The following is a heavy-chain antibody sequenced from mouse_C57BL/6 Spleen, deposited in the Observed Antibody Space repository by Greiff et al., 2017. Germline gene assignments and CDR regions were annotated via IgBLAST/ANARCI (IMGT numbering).Heavy chain of an antibody. J-gene: IGHJ3*01. D-gene: IGHD2-1*01. CDR3: TRVYGNTWFAY. V-gene: IGHV1-15*01. CDR2: IDPETGGT. Sequence: QVQLQQSGAELVRPGASVTLSCKASGYTFTDYEMHWVKQTPVHGLEWIGAIDPETGGTAYNQKFKGKAMLTADKSSSTAYMELRSLTSEDSAVYYCTRVYGNTWFAYWGQGTLVTVSA. CDR1: GYTFTDYE.